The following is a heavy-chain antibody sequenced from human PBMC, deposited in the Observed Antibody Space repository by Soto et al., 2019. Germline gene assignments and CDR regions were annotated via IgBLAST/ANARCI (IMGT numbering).Heavy chain of an antibody. Sequence: PGGSLRLSCAASGLIFSNYKMHWVRQAPGKGLVRVSRINTDGSIIDYADSVKGRFTVSRDNAKNTLYLQMNSLRADDTAVYYCARDTDGLHYWGQGTLVTVSS. CDR3: ARDTDGLHY. CDR2: INTDGSII. V-gene: IGHV3-74*01. J-gene: IGHJ4*02. CDR1: GLIFSNYK.